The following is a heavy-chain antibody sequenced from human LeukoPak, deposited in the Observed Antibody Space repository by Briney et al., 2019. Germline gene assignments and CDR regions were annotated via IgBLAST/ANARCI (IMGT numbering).Heavy chain of an antibody. CDR1: GASISNYY. Sequence: SETLSLTCAVSGASISNYYWSWIRQPPGKGLEWIGYVYYSGSTNYNPSLKSRVTISVDTSKKQFSLKLSSATAADTAVYYCARVLDLSKRGLDAFDIWGQGTMVTVSS. CDR3: ARVLDLSKRGLDAFDI. D-gene: IGHD3-16*01. V-gene: IGHV4-59*01. CDR2: VYYSGST. J-gene: IGHJ3*02.